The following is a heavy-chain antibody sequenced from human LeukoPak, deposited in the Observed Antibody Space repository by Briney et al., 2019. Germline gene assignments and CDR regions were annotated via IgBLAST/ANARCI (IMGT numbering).Heavy chain of an antibody. CDR3: VRDFTWAFDY. CDR2: ISWNSGSI. CDR1: GFTFDDYA. V-gene: IGHV3-9*01. Sequence: GGSLRLSCAASGFTFDDYAMHWVRQAPGKGLEWVSGISWNSGSIGYADSVKGRYTISRDNATNSLYLHMNNLKVDDSAVYFCVRDFTWAFDYWGQGTLVTVSS. J-gene: IGHJ4*02. D-gene: IGHD7-27*01.